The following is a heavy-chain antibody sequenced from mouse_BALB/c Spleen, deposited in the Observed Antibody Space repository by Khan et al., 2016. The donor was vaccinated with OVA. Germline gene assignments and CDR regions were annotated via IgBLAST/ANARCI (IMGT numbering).Heavy chain of an antibody. J-gene: IGHJ4*01. Sequence: EVELVESGGGVVKPGGSLKLSCSASGFTFSSFAMSWVRQTPEKMLEWVATFSSDGHYTFYPDSVPGRFSISRDNARNPLYLQMSSLRPEDTAMYYCARRLVGYYGMAYWGQGTSVTVSS. D-gene: IGHD2-2*01. V-gene: IGHV5-9-3*01. CDR1: GFTFSSFA. CDR3: ARRLVGYYGMAY. CDR2: FSSDGHYT.